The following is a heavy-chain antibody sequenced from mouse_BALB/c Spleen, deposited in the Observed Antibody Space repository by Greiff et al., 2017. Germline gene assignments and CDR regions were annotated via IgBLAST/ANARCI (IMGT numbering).Heavy chain of an antibody. CDR1: GFSLTSYD. D-gene: IGHD1-1*01. CDR3: VRDRYGSSYGWFAY. J-gene: IGHJ3*01. V-gene: IGHV2-9-2*01. Sequence: QVQLQQSGPGLVAPSQSLSITCTVSGFSLTSYDISWIRQPPGKGLEWLGVIWTGGGTNYNSAFMSRLSISKDNSKSQVFLKMNSLQTDDTAIYYCVRDRYGSSYGWFAYWGQGTLVTVSA. CDR2: IWTGGGT.